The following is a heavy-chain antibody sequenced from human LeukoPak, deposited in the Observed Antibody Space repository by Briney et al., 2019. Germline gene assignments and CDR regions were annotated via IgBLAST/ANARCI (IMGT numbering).Heavy chain of an antibody. CDR3: ARDPPPPSWYSGDSSGAFDI. CDR1: GYTFTSYY. Sequence: ASVKVSCKASGYTFTSYYMHWVRQAPGQGLEWMGIINPSGGSTSYAQKFQGRVTMTRDTSTSTVYVELSSLRSEDTAVYYCARDPPPPSWYSGDSSGAFDIWGQGTMVTVSS. CDR2: INPSGGST. J-gene: IGHJ3*02. V-gene: IGHV1-46*03. D-gene: IGHD1-26*01.